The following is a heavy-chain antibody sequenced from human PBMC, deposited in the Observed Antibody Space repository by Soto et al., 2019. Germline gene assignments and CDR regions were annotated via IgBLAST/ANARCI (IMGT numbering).Heavy chain of an antibody. CDR2: IYYSGST. CDR3: ARVLTGYYSVFSAFDI. CDR1: GGSVSSYY. J-gene: IGHJ3*02. V-gene: IGHV4-59*02. D-gene: IGHD3-9*01. Sequence: SETLSLTCTVSGGSVSSYYCSWIRKPPGKGLEWIRYIYYSGSTNYNPSLKSRVTISVDTSKNQFSLKLSSVTAADTAVYYCARVLTGYYSVFSAFDIWGQGTMVTVSS.